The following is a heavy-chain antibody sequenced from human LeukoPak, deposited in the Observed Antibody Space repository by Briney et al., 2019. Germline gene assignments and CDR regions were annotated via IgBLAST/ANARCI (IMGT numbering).Heavy chain of an antibody. CDR3: AKDPNDYGGNVF. D-gene: IGHD4-23*01. V-gene: IGHV3-30*18. CDR1: GFTFSNYG. CDR2: ISYDGSNK. Sequence: GGSLRLSCVASGFTFSNYGMHWVRQAPSKGLEWVAVISYDGSNKYYADSLKGRFTISRDNSKNTLFLQMNSLRAEDTAVYYCAKDPNDYGGNVFWGQGTLLTVSS. J-gene: IGHJ4*02.